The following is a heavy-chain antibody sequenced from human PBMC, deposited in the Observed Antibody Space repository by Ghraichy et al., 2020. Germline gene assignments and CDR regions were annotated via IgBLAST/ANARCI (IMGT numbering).Heavy chain of an antibody. CDR3: AKDRFSSWSLLAY. CDR1: GFTFSSYA. CDR2: ISGSGGST. Sequence: GESLNISCAASGFTFSSYAMSWVRQAPGKGLEWVSAISGSGGSTYYADSVKGRFTISRDNSKNTLYLQMNSLRAEDTAVYYCAKDRFSSWSLLAYWGQGTLVTVSS. J-gene: IGHJ4*02. V-gene: IGHV3-23*01. D-gene: IGHD6-13*01.